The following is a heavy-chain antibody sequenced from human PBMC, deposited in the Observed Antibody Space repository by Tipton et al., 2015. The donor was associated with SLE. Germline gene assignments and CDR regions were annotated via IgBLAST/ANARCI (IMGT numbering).Heavy chain of an antibody. Sequence: TLSLTCAVYGGSFSGYYWSWIRQPPGKGLEWIGEINHSGSTNYSPPLKSRVTISVDASKNQFSLNLRSVTAADTAVYYCARVDYNYGWGAFDIWGQGTMVTVSS. J-gene: IGHJ3*02. CDR1: GGSFSGYY. D-gene: IGHD3-10*01. V-gene: IGHV4-34*01. CDR3: ARVDYNYGWGAFDI. CDR2: INHSGST.